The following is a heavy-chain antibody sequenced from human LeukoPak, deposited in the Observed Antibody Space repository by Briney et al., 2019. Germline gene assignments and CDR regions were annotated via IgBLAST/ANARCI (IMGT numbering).Heavy chain of an antibody. D-gene: IGHD3-3*01. CDR1: GGSFSGYY. CDR3: ARSGYYDFWSGPFFDY. CDR2: INHSGST. V-gene: IGHV4-34*01. J-gene: IGHJ4*02. Sequence: SETLSLTCAVYGGSFSGYYWSRIRQPPGKGLEWIGEINHSGSTNYNPSLKSRVTISVDTSKNQFSLKLSSVTAADTAVYYCARSGYYDFWSGPFFDYWGQGTLVTVSS.